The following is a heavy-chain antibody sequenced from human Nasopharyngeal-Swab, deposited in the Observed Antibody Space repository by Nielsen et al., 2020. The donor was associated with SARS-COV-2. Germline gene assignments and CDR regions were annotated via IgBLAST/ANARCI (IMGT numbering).Heavy chain of an antibody. D-gene: IGHD4-17*01. CDR3: ARGRTVTTTLDLDY. V-gene: IGHV3-11*01. CDR2: ISDSGSII. CDR1: RFTFSDYY. Sequence: GESLKISCAASRFTFSDYYMSWVRQAPGRGLEWVSYISDSGSIIYYAGSVKGRFTISRDNARNSLYLQMNSLRAEDTAVYYCARGRTVTTTLDLDYWGQGTLVTVSS. J-gene: IGHJ4*02.